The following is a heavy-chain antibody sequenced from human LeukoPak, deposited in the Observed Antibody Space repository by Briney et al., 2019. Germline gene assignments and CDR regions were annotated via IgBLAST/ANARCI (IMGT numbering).Heavy chain of an antibody. D-gene: IGHD6-13*01. CDR2: IFSNDEK. CDR1: GFSLSNARMG. CDR3: ARAIGYRIVSVTNWFDP. J-gene: IGHJ5*02. Sequence: SGPVLVKLTETLTLTSTVSGFSLSNARMGVSWIRQPPGKALEWLAHIFSNDEKSYSTSLKSRLTISNDSSKSQVVLTMTNMDPVDTATYYCARAIGYRIVSVTNWFDPWGQGALVTVSS. V-gene: IGHV2-26*01.